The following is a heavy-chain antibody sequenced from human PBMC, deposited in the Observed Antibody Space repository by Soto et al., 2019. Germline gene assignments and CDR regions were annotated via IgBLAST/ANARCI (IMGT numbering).Heavy chain of an antibody. D-gene: IGHD3-22*01. CDR2: IYYTGTT. Sequence: SETLSLTCTVSGSPISDHYWSWFRQAPGQGLEWVGYIYYTGTTTYNPSLKSRVTISLDTSKSQFSLILRSVTAADTAVYYCGRLGDYYQACDYWGHGTLVTVS. J-gene: IGHJ4*01. V-gene: IGHV4-59*08. CDR1: GSPISDHY. CDR3: GRLGDYYQACDY.